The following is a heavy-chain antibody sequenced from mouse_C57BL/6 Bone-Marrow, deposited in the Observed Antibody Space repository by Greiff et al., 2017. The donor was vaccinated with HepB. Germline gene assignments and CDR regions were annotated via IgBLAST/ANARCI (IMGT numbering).Heavy chain of an antibody. Sequence: QVQLKESGAELARPGASVKLSYTFTSYGISWVKQRTGQGLEWIGEIYPRSGNTYYNEKFKGKATLTADKSSSTAYMELRSLTSEDSAVYFCARLRFYFDYWGQGTTLTVSS. D-gene: IGHD1-1*01. CDR2: IYPRSGNT. J-gene: IGHJ2*01. CDR3: ARLRFYFDY. CDR1: TFTSYG. V-gene: IGHV1-81*01.